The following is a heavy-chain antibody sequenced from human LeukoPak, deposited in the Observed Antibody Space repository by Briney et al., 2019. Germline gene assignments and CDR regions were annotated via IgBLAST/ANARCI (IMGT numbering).Heavy chain of an antibody. D-gene: IGHD3-22*01. CDR3: ARDYIGGYAPFDP. CDR2: IIPIFGTA. J-gene: IGHJ5*02. V-gene: IGHV1-69*05. Sequence: SVKVSCKASGGTFSSYAISWVRQAPGQGLEWMGGIIPIFGTANYAQKFQGRVTITTDESTSTAYMELSSLRSEDTAVYNCARDYIGGYAPFDPWGQGTLVTVSS. CDR1: GGTFSSYA.